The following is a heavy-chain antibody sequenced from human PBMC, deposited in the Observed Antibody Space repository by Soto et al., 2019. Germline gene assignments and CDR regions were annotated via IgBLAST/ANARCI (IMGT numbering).Heavy chain of an antibody. CDR1: GYTFTSYG. CDR3: ARDLNFGVVILYGMDV. CDR2: ISAYNGNT. V-gene: IGHV1-18*01. D-gene: IGHD3-3*01. J-gene: IGHJ6*02. Sequence: GASVKVSCKASGYTFTSYGISWVRQAPGQGLEWMGWISAYNGNTNYAQKLQGRVTMTTDTSTSTAYMELRSLRSDDTAVYYCARDLNFGVVILYGMDVWGQGTTVTVSS.